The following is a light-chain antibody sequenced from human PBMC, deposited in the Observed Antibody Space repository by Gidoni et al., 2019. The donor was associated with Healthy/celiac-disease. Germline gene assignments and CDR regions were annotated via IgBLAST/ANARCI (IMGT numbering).Light chain of an antibody. CDR3: QQYGSSLLT. V-gene: IGKV3-20*01. J-gene: IGKJ5*01. Sequence: ELVVTQSPGPLSLSPGERATLPFRASQSASSSYLAWYQQKPGQAPRLLIYGASSRATGIPDRFSGSGSGTDFTLTISRLEPEDFAVYYCQQYGSSLLTFGQGTRLEIK. CDR1: QSASSSY. CDR2: GAS.